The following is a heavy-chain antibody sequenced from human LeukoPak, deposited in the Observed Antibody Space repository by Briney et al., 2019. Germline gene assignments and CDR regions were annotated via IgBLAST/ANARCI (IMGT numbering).Heavy chain of an antibody. D-gene: IGHD1-26*01. CDR2: ISYDGSNK. V-gene: IGHV3-30*03. J-gene: IGHJ3*02. CDR3: ARVVGAIHGAFDI. CDR1: GFTFSSYA. Sequence: GGSLRLTCAASGFTFSSYAMSWVRQAPGKGLEWVAVISYDGSNKYYADSVKGRFTISRDNSKNTLYLQMNSLRAEDTAVYYCARVVGAIHGAFDIWGQGTMVTVSS.